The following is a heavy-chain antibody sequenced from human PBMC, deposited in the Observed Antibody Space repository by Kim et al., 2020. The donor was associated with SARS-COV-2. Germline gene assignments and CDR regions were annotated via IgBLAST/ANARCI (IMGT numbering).Heavy chain of an antibody. V-gene: IGHV3-30*04. D-gene: IGHD3-3*01. CDR2: ISYDGSNK. J-gene: IGHJ5*02. CDR3: ARGVTIFGVVAWFDP. Sequence: GGSLRLSCAASGFTFSSYAMHWVRQAPGKGLEWVAVISYDGSNKYYVDSVKGRFTISRDNSKNTLYLQMNSLRAEDTAVYYCARGVTIFGVVAWFDPWGQGTLVTVSS. CDR1: GFTFSSYA.